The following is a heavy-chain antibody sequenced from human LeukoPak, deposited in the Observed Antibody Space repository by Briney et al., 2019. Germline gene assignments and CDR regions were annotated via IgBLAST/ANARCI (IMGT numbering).Heavy chain of an antibody. CDR3: ARNYDYVWGSYRQHYYGMDV. CDR1: GGSFSVYY. J-gene: IGHJ6*04. CDR2: INHSGST. V-gene: IGHV4-34*01. D-gene: IGHD3-16*02. Sequence: SETLSLTCAVYGGSFSVYYWSWIRQPPGKGLEWIGEINHSGSTNYNPSLKSRVTISVDTSKNQFSLKLSSVTAADTAVYYCARNYDYVWGSYRQHYYGMDVWGKGTTVTVSS.